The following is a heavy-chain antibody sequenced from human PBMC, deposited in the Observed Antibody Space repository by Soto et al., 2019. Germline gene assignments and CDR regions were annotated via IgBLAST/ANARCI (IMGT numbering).Heavy chain of an antibody. CDR3: AKTSGSYVDTDYIDY. D-gene: IGHD1-26*01. V-gene: IGHV3-30*18. CDR2: ISYDGSNK. J-gene: IGHJ4*02. Sequence: GGSLRLSCAASGFTFSSYGMHWVRQAPGKGLEWVAVISYDGSNKYYADSVKGRFTISRDNSKNTLYLQMNSLRAEDTAVYYCAKTSGSYVDTDYIDYWGQGTLVTVSS. CDR1: GFTFSSYG.